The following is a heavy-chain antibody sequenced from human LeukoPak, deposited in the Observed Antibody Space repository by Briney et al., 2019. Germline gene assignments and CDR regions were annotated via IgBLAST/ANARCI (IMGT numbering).Heavy chain of an antibody. J-gene: IGHJ4*02. CDR1: GFTFSSYA. CDR2: ISYDGSNK. D-gene: IGHD6-6*01. V-gene: IGHV3-30*04. Sequence: PGGSLRLSCAASGFTFSSYAMHWVRQAPGKGLEWVAVISYDGSNKYYADSVKGRFTISRDNSKNTLYLQMNSLRAEDTAVYYCAREDSSSVTFDYWGQGTLVTVSP. CDR3: AREDSSSVTFDY.